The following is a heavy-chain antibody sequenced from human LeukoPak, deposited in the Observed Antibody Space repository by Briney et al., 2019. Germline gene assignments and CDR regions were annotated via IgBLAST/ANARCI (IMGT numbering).Heavy chain of an antibody. J-gene: IGHJ6*03. Sequence: GGSLRLSCAASGFTFSNYGIRWVRQAPGKGLEWVAVIWYGGSNKYYADSVKGRFTISRDNSKNTLYLQMNSLRAEDTAVYYCAKSSSSSKGYYYYYMDVWGKGTTVTVSS. CDR1: GFTFSNYG. V-gene: IGHV3-30*02. CDR2: IWYGGSNK. CDR3: AKSSSSSKGYYYYYMDV. D-gene: IGHD6-6*01.